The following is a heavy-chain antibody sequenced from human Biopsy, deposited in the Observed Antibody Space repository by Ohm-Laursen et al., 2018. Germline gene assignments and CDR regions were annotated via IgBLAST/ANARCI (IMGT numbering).Heavy chain of an antibody. V-gene: IGHV4-59*01. J-gene: IGHJ6*02. D-gene: IGHD2/OR15-2a*01. Sequence: SETLSLTCAVSGGSISSDYWSWIRQTPGKGLDWIGYIYYSGSTNYNPSLKSRVTISVDTSKNQFSLRLNSVTAADTAVYYCARATNSTGWPYYYFYGMDVWGQGTTVTVSS. CDR3: ARATNSTGWPYYYFYGMDV. CDR1: GGSISSDY. CDR2: IYYSGST.